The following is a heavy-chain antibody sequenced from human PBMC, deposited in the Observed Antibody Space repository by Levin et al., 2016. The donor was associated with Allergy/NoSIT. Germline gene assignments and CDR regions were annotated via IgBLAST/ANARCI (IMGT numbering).Heavy chain of an antibody. CDR3: ARVGSATAATGTDNWFDP. Sequence: SETLSLTCAVSGGSISSGGYSWSWIRQPPGKGLEWIGYIYHSGNTHYNPSLESRVTISVDTSRNQFSLKLGSVTAADTAVYYCARVGSATAATGTDNWFDPWGQGTLVTVSS. CDR1: GGSISSGGYS. J-gene: IGHJ5*02. V-gene: IGHV4-30-2*01. D-gene: IGHD6-13*01. CDR2: IYHSGNT.